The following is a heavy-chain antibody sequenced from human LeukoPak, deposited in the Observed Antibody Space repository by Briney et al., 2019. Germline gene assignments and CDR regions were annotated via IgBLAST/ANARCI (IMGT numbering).Heavy chain of an antibody. J-gene: IGHJ5*02. V-gene: IGHV3-21*01. CDR1: GFTFSSYS. D-gene: IGHD2-2*01. CDR2: ISSSSSYI. Sequence: GGSLRLSCAASGFTFSSYSMNWVRQAPGKGLDWVSSISSSSSYIYYADSVKGRFTISRDNAKNSLYLQMNSLRAEDTAVYYCARGYCSSTSCGFDPWGQGTLVTVSS. CDR3: ARGYCSSTSCGFDP.